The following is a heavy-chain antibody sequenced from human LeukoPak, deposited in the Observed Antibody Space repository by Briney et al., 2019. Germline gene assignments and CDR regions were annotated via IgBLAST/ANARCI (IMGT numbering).Heavy chain of an antibody. V-gene: IGHV4-4*07. CDR2: IYTSGST. CDR1: GGSISSYY. CDR3: ASSRISYYYYGMDV. J-gene: IGHJ6*02. D-gene: IGHD3-16*01. Sequence: SETLSPTCTVSGGSISSYYWSWIRQPAGKGLEWIGRIYTSGSTNYNPSLKSRVTMSVDTSKNQFSLKLSSVTAADTAVYYCASSRISYYYYGMDVWGQGTTVTVSS.